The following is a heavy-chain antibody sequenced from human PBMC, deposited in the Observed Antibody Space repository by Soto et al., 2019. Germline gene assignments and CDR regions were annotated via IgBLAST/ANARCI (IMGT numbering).Heavy chain of an antibody. CDR1: GDSISSGDYY. Sequence: SETLSLTCTVSGDSISSGDYYWSWIRQPPGKGLEWIGYIYYSGGTYYNPSLKSRVTISVDTSKNQFSLKLSSVTAADTAVYYCARDSYGDYNYYYGMDVWGQGTTVTVSS. CDR3: ARDSYGDYNYYYGMDV. CDR2: IYYSGGT. D-gene: IGHD4-17*01. J-gene: IGHJ6*02. V-gene: IGHV4-30-4*01.